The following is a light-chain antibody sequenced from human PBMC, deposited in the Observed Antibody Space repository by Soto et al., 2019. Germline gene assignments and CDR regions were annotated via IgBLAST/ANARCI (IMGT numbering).Light chain of an antibody. CDR1: SSDIGGYDY. CDR3: SSFTSSTTRV. Sequence: QSVLTQPASVSGSPGQSITISCTGSSSDIGGYDYVSWYQQYPGKAPKLMIYDVSNRPSGVSHRLSGSKSGNTASLTISGLQPDDLADYSCSSFTSSTTRVFGPGTKVTVL. J-gene: IGLJ1*01. CDR2: DVS. V-gene: IGLV2-14*03.